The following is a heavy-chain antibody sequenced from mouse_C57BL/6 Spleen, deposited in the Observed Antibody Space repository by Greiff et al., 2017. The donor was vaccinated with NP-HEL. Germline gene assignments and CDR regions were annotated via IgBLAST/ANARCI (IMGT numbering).Heavy chain of an antibody. D-gene: IGHD1-1*01. Sequence: EVQLQQSGTVLARPGASVKMSCKTSGYTFTSYWMHWVKQRPGQGLEWIGAIYPGNSDTSYNQKFKGKAKLTAVTSASTAYMELSSLTNEDAAVYYCTGDYGGSYGGYWGQGTTLTVSS. V-gene: IGHV1-5*01. CDR2: IYPGNSDT. CDR3: TGDYGGSYGGY. J-gene: IGHJ2*01. CDR1: GYTFTSYW.